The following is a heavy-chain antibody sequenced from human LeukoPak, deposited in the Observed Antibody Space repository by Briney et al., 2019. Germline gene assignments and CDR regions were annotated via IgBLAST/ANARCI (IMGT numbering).Heavy chain of an antibody. CDR1: GFTFSRYW. Sequence: GGSLRLSCAASGFTFSRYWMSWVRQAPGKGLEWVANIKQDGSEKDYVDSVKGRFTISRDNAKNSLYLQMNSLRAEDTAVYYCARGYYGSGSSSFDYWGQGTLVTVSS. V-gene: IGHV3-7*01. CDR2: IKQDGSEK. D-gene: IGHD3-10*01. CDR3: ARGYYGSGSSSFDY. J-gene: IGHJ4*02.